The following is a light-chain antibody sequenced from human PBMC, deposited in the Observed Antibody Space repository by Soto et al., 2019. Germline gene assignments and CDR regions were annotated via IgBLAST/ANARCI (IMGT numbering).Light chain of an antibody. J-gene: IGLJ1*01. CDR3: SSYKSSRLYV. Sequence: QSVLTQPAAVSGSPGHSITISCTGTSSDVCGYNYGSWYQQLPGKAPKLMSYDVSDRPSGVSKRFSGSKSGNTASLTISGLQAEDEADYYCSSYKSSRLYVFGTGTKVTVL. CDR2: DVS. V-gene: IGLV2-14*01. CDR1: SSDVCGYNY.